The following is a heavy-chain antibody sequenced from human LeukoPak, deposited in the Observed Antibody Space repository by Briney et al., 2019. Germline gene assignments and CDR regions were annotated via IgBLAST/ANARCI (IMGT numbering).Heavy chain of an antibody. CDR2: IYYSGST. D-gene: IGHD4-17*01. V-gene: IGHV4-39*01. CDR3: ARYITVTTIEAFDI. Sequence: PSETLSLTCTVSGDSITSGGYYWNWIRQLPGEGLEWIGSIYYSGSTYYNPSLKSRVTISVDTSKNQFSLKLSSVTAADTAVYYCARYITVTTIEAFDIWGQGTMVTVSS. CDR1: GDSITSGGYY. J-gene: IGHJ3*02.